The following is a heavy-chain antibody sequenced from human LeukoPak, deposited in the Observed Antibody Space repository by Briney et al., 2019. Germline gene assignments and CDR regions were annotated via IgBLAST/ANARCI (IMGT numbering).Heavy chain of an antibody. Sequence: GGSLRLSCAASGFTFSDYYMSWIRQAPGKGLEWVSYISSSGSTIYYADSVKGRFTISRDNAKNSLYLQMNSLRAEDTAVYCCARGMLTGLMPVDPWGQGTLVTVSS. CDR3: ARGMLTGLMPVDP. J-gene: IGHJ5*02. CDR1: GFTFSDYY. D-gene: IGHD3-9*01. CDR2: ISSSGSTI. V-gene: IGHV3-11*04.